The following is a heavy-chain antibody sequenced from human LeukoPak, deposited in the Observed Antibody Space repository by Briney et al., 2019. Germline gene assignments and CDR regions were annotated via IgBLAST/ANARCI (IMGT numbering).Heavy chain of an antibody. J-gene: IGHJ4*02. CDR1: GGSFSGYY. CDR3: ARGSPYSEGNDY. D-gene: IGHD4-11*01. V-gene: IGHV4-34*01. CDR2: INHSGST. Sequence: SETLSLTCAVYGGSFSGYYWSWIRQPPGKGLEWIGEINHSGSTNYNPSLKSRVTISVDTSKNQFSLKLSSVTAADTAVYYCARGSPYSEGNDYWGQGTPVTVSS.